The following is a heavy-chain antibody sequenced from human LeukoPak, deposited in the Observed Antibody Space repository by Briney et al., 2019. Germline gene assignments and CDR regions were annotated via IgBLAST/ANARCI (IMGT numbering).Heavy chain of an antibody. J-gene: IGHJ4*02. CDR2: ISSSGSTI. CDR3: ARDPYYGDYVV. V-gene: IGHV3-48*03. Sequence: PGGSLRLSCAASGFTFSTYEMNWVRQAPGKGLEWVSYISSSGSTIYYTDSVKGRFTISRDDAKNSLYLQMNSLRAEDTAVYYCARDPYYGDYVVWGQGTLVTVSS. D-gene: IGHD4-17*01. CDR1: GFTFSTYE.